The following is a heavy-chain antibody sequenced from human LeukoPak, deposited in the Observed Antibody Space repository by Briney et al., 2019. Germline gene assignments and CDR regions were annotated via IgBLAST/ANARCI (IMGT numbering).Heavy chain of an antibody. J-gene: IGHJ6*03. CDR2: VWYDGSNK. CDR3: AKDHVWGSYRYTWGRNYYYYMDV. D-gene: IGHD3-16*02. CDR1: GFTFSSYA. Sequence: GRSLRLSCAASGFTFSSYAMHWVRQAPGKGLEWVAVVWYDGSNKYYADSVKGRFTISRDNSKNTLYLQMNSLRAEGPAVYYFAKDHVWGSYRYTWGRNYYYYMDVWGKGTTVTVSS. V-gene: IGHV3-33*06.